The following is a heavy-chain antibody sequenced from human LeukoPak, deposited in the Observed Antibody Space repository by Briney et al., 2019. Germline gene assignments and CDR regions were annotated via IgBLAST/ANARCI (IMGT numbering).Heavy chain of an antibody. CDR3: AKDNSAADPYYYYGMDV. J-gene: IGHJ6*02. V-gene: IGHV3-23*01. CDR1: GFTFSSYA. Sequence: GGSLRLSCAASGFTFSSYAMSWVRQAPGKGLEWVSAISGSGGSTYYADSVKGRFTISRDNSKNTLYLQMNSLRAEDTAVYYCAKDNSAADPYYYYGMDVWGQGTTVTASS. CDR2: ISGSGGST. D-gene: IGHD6-13*01.